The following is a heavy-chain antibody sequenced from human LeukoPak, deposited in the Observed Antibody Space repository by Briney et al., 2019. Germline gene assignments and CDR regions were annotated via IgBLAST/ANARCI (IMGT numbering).Heavy chain of an antibody. D-gene: IGHD6-19*01. V-gene: IGHV3-23*01. CDR2: IGGSGGNI. J-gene: IGHJ4*02. CDR3: ARDFYSSGCKGD. Sequence: GGSLRLSCAASGFTFSSNGMSWVRQAPGKGLEWVSVIGGSGGNIHYADSVKGRFTISRDNSKNTLYLQMNSLRAEDTAVYYCARDFYSSGCKGDWGQGTLVTVSS. CDR1: GFTFSSNG.